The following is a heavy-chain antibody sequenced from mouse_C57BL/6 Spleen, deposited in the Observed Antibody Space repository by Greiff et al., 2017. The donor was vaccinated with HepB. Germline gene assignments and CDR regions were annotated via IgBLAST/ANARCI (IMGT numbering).Heavy chain of an antibody. V-gene: IGHV1-80*01. CDR1: GYAFSSYW. Sequence: VQLQQSGAELVKPGASVKISCKASGYAFSSYWMNWVKQRPGKGLEWIGQIYPGDGDTNYNGKFKGKATLTADKSSSTAYMQLSSLTSEDSAVYFCARDGSSYGPFAYWGQGTLVTVSA. CDR3: ARDGSSYGPFAY. J-gene: IGHJ3*01. CDR2: IYPGDGDT. D-gene: IGHD1-1*01.